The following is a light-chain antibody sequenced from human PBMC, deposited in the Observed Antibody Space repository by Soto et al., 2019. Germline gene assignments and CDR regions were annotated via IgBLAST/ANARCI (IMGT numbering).Light chain of an antibody. CDR2: EVS. CDR1: QSLLPLTRETF. Sequence: DVVITHTPLSRSVTPGQPASISGKSSQSLLPLTRETFLFWYLQKPGQSPQLLIYEVSTRVSGVPDRFSGSGSGTDFTLEISRVQTDDVGIYYCMQSTQLPPTFGQGTRLEIK. CDR3: MQSTQLPPT. V-gene: IGKV2D-29*02. J-gene: IGKJ5*01.